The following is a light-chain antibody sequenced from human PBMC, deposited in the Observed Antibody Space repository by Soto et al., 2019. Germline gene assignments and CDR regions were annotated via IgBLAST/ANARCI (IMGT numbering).Light chain of an antibody. Sequence: DIQMTQSPSTLSASVGDRVTIICRASHSINNCLAWYQQKPGTEPKLLSDYASNFESAVPSRCSGSGSGTEFTLTSIRLEHDEFASYYRQQNHQCWFGQGTKVDIK. CDR1: HSINNC. CDR3: QQNHQCW. V-gene: IGKV1-5*02. J-gene: IGKJ1*01. CDR2: YAS.